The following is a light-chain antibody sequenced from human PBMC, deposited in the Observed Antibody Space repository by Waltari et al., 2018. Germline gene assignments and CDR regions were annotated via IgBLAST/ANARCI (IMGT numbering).Light chain of an antibody. J-gene: IGKJ4*01. CDR2: AAS. CDR1: QSISSY. V-gene: IGKV1-39*01. CDR3: QQSYSTPRGT. Sequence: CRASQSISSYLNWYQQKPGKAPKLLIYAASSLQSGVPSRFSGSVSGTDFTLTISSLQPEDFATYYCQQSYSTPRGTLGGGTKVEIK.